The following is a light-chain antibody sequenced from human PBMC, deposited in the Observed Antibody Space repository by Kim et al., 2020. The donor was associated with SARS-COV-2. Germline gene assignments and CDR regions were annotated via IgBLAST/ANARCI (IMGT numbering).Light chain of an antibody. J-gene: IGKJ2*03. Sequence: DIQMTQSPSSLSASVGDRVTITCQASQDISNYLNWYQQKPGKAPKLLIYDASNLETGVPSRFSGSGSGTEFTFTISSLQPEDIATYYCQQYVNHPPYSFGQGTKLEI. V-gene: IGKV1-33*01. CDR3: QQYVNHPPYS. CDR1: QDISNY. CDR2: DAS.